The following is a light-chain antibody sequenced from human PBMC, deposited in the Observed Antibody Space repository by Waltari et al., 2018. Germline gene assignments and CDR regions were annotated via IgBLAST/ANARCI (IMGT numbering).Light chain of an antibody. Sequence: SYELTQPPSVSVSPGQTARITCSGDALPKQYSFWYQQRSGQAPVVVIYKDTERPSGIPGLFSRSSSGTRVTLTISGVQAEDEADYYCQSTDNSGTYVVFGGGTKLTVL. V-gene: IGLV3-25*03. CDR2: KDT. CDR1: ALPKQY. CDR3: QSTDNSGTYVV. J-gene: IGLJ2*01.